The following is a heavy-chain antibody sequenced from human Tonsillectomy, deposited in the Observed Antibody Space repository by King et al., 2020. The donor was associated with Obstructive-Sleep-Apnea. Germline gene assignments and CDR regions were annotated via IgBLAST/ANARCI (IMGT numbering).Heavy chain of an antibody. V-gene: IGHV3-33*01. CDR3: VRDEWIVGALTGIDC. CDR2: IQFDGRTQ. J-gene: IGHJ4*02. Sequence: VQLVESGGGVVQPGRSLRLSCAASGFTFSNYGMHWVRQAPGKGLEWVAVIQFDGRTQYYVDSVKGRFIISRDNSKSTLYLQMNSLRVDDTAVSYCVRDEWIVGALTGIDCWGQGTLVTVSS. CDR1: GFTFSNYG. D-gene: IGHD1-26*01.